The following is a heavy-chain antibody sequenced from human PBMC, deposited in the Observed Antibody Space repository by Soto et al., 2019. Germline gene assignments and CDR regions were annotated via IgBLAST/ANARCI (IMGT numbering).Heavy chain of an antibody. J-gene: IGHJ6*03. CDR2: ISGSGGST. Sequence: EVQLLESGGGLVQPGGSLRLSCAASGFTFSSYAMSWVRQAPGKGLEWVSAISGSGGSTYYADSVKGRFTISRDNSKNTLYLQSNSLRAEDTAVYYCAKVYYDYIWGSYRYLDYYYMDVWGKGTTVTVSS. V-gene: IGHV3-23*01. CDR3: AKVYYDYIWGSYRYLDYYYMDV. D-gene: IGHD3-16*02. CDR1: GFTFSSYA.